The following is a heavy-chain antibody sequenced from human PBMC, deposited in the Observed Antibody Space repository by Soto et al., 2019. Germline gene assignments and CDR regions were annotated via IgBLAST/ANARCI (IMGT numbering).Heavy chain of an antibody. Sequence: QVQLVQSGAEEKKPGASVKVSCKASGYTFTSYAMHWVRQAPGQRLEWMGWINAGNGNTKYSQKFQGRVTITRDTAASTAYMELSSLRSEDTAVYYCARGSGYYLIADYWGQGTLVTVSS. CDR3: ARGSGYYLIADY. V-gene: IGHV1-3*05. D-gene: IGHD3-22*01. CDR1: GYTFTSYA. J-gene: IGHJ4*02. CDR2: INAGNGNT.